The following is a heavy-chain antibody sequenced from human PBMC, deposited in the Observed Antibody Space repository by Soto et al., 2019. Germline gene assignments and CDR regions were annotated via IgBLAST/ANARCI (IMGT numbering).Heavy chain of an antibody. CDR3: ARDREEGYNFYYGMDV. V-gene: IGHV4-4*07. CDR2: MYTSAST. J-gene: IGHJ6*02. CDR1: GAPINAYA. Sequence: PSETLSLTCSVSGAPINAYAWTWIRQPAGRGLEWIGRMYTSASTYYNPSLKGRVTMSVDTSTNQFSLKLTSVTAADTATYYCARDREEGYNFYYGMDVWGQGTTVTVSS. D-gene: IGHD5-12*01.